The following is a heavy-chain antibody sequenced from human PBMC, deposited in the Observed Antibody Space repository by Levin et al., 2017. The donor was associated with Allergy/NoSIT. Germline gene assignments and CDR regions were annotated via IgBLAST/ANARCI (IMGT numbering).Heavy chain of an antibody. CDR3: TRDPSPYSNYVANWFAH. D-gene: IGHD4-11*01. Sequence: GGSLRLSCAASGFTFSNYGLHWVRQAPGKGLEWVAVTWYDESKTYYADSVKGRFTISRDNSKNTLYLQMNDLGVEETAVYYCTRDPSPYSNYVANWFAHWGQGTLVTVSS. J-gene: IGHJ5*02. CDR2: TWYDESKT. V-gene: IGHV3-33*01. CDR1: GFTFSNYG.